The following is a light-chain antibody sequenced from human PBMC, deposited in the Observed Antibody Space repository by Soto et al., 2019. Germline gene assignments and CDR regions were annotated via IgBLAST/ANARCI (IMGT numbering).Light chain of an antibody. Sequence: DIQVTQSPSSLSASVGDRVTITCRASQSITGWLAWFQQKPGKAPKLLISKASKLESGVPSRFSGSGSGTDFTLTISGLQPDDFATYYCQQYNPYSPWTFGQGTKVDIK. V-gene: IGKV1-5*03. CDR2: KAS. CDR3: QQYNPYSPWT. CDR1: QSITGW. J-gene: IGKJ1*01.